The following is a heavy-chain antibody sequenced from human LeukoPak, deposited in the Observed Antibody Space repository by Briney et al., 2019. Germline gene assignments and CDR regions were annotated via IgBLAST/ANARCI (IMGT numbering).Heavy chain of an antibody. V-gene: IGHV3-33*06. CDR2: IWYDGSEK. Sequence: GGSRRLSCAASGFTFRTYGMHWVRQAPGKGLEWVAVIWYDGSEKYYADSVKGRFTISIDNFKNTLYLQMDSLRVEDTAVYYCAKDLGSGWYYFDNWGQGTLVTVSS. CDR3: AKDLGSGWYYFDN. J-gene: IGHJ4*02. CDR1: GFTFRTYG. D-gene: IGHD6-19*01.